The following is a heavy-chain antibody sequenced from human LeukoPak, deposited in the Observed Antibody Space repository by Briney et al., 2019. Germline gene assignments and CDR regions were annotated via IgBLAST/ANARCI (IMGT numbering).Heavy chain of an antibody. V-gene: IGHV3-7*01. Sequence: GGSLRLSCEASGFTFSTYWMSWVRQALGKGLEWVANIKEDGSEKSYVDSVKGRFAISRDNAKNSLYLQMNSLRAEDTAVYYCAKAAAGRSRDCWGQGTLVTVSS. CDR3: AKAAAGRSRDC. J-gene: IGHJ4*02. CDR2: IKEDGSEK. CDR1: GFTFSTYW.